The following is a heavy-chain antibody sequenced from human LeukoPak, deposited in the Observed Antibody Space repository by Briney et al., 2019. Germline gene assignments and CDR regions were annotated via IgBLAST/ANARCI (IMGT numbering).Heavy chain of an antibody. CDR2: IYSGGST. J-gene: IGHJ4*02. Sequence: SGGSLRLSCAASGFTVSSNYMSWVRQAPGKGLEWVSVIYSGGSTYYADSVKGRFTISRDNSKNTLYLQMNSLRAEDTAVYYCASRIAAAAPFDYWGQGTLVTVSS. CDR1: GFTVSSNY. V-gene: IGHV3-53*01. D-gene: IGHD6-13*01. CDR3: ASRIAAAAPFDY.